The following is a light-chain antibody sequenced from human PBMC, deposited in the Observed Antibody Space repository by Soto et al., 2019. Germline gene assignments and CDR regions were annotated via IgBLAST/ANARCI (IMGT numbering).Light chain of an antibody. CDR1: SSNIGAGYD. CDR3: QSNDNGLSGSDV. Sequence: QSGLTQPPSVSGAPGQRVTISCTGSSSNIGAGYDVNWYQQLPETAPKLLIFGDSNRPSGVPDRFSGSKSGTSASLVITELQADDEADYYCQSNDNGLSGSDVFGTGTKVTVL. J-gene: IGLJ1*01. CDR2: GDS. V-gene: IGLV1-40*01.